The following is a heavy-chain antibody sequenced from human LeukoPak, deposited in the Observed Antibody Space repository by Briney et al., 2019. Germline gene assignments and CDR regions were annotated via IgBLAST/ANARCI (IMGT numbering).Heavy chain of an antibody. J-gene: IGHJ6*02. CDR2: INQDESDK. CDR3: ARGHYGMDV. CDR1: GFPFSDSW. V-gene: IGHV3-7*01. Sequence: PGGSLRLSCAASGFPFSDSWMTWVSPAPGKGLEWVANINQDESDKHYADSVTGRFTISRDNAKNSLYVQMNSLRVEDTAVYYCARGHYGMDVWGQGTTVTVSS.